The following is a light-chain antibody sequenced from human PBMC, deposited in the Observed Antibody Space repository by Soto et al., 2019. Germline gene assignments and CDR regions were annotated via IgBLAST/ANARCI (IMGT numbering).Light chain of an antibody. CDR1: SSDVGGYDY. J-gene: IGLJ3*02. V-gene: IGLV2-11*01. Sequence: QSVLTQPRSVSGSPGQSVTISCTGTSSDVGGYDYVSWFQHHPGKVHKLMIYDVTKRPSGVPDRFSASKSGNTASLNISGLQAEDEADYYCCSYGGYFWVFGGGTKLTVL. CDR2: DVT. CDR3: CSYGGYFWV.